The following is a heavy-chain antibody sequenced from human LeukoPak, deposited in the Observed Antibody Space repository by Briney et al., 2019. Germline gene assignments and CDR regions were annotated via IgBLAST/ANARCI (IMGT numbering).Heavy chain of an antibody. Sequence: PGRSLRLSRAVSVFAHSNFAMSCVRRAPGRGLEGGSAMSGSGYYTYYVESVKGRFTIYRDNSKNTLYLHMNSLRADDTAVYYCAKMEGQRLYDYCMDVWGRGTTVTVSS. CDR3: AKMEGQRLYDYCMDV. CDR1: VFAHSNFA. CDR2: MSGSGYYT. V-gene: IGHV3-23*01. D-gene: IGHD3-3*01. J-gene: IGHJ6*03.